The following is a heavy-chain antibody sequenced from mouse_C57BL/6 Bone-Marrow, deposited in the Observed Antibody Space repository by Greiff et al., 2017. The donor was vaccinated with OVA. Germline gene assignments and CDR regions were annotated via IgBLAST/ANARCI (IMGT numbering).Heavy chain of an antibody. V-gene: IGHV1-39*01. CDR3: ARGDYYYGSSYRFYYAMDY. D-gene: IGHD1-1*01. Sequence: EVQLQQSGPELVKPGASVKISCKASGYSFTDYNMNWVKQSNGKSLEWIGVINPNYGTTSYNQKFKGKATLTVDQSSSTAYMQLNSLTSEDSAVYYCARGDYYYGSSYRFYYAMDYWGQGTSVTVSS. CDR1: GYSFTDYN. J-gene: IGHJ4*01. CDR2: INPNYGTT.